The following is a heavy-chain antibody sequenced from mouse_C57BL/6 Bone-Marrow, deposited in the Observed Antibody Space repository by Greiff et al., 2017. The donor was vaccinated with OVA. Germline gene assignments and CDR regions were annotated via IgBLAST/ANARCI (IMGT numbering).Heavy chain of an antibody. Sequence: VKVVESGPGLVQPSQSLSITCTVSGFSLTSYGVHWVRQSPGKGLEWLGVIWSGGSTDYNAAFISRLSISKDNSKSQVFFKMNSLQADDTAIYYCARNYNYGSRDWFAYWGQGTLVTVSA. CDR2: IWSGGST. J-gene: IGHJ3*01. D-gene: IGHD1-1*01. CDR3: ARNYNYGSRDWFAY. V-gene: IGHV2-2*01. CDR1: GFSLTSYG.